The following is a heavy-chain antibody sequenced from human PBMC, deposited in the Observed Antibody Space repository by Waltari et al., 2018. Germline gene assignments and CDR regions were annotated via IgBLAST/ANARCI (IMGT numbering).Heavy chain of an antibody. V-gene: IGHV4-59*04. D-gene: IGHD2-21*02. CDR2: ISYSGIT. CDR1: GGSINNYY. J-gene: IGHJ6*03. CDR3: VRGCAGGACYSDTYYSMDV. Sequence: QVQLQESGPGLVKPSETLSLTCTVSGGSINNYYWSWIRQPPGKRLEWIGYISYSGITDYNSPHESRVTMAVETSRSQFSLNLRAVTDADTATYYCVRGCAGGACYSDTYYSMDVWGKGTTVTVSS.